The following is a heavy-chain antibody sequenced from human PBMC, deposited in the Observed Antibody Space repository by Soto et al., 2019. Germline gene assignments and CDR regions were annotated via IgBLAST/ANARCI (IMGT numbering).Heavy chain of an antibody. CDR3: ARDPRGPIAVAGPYYFDY. J-gene: IGHJ4*02. V-gene: IGHV3-33*01. Sequence: PGGSLRLSCAASGFTFSSYGMHWVRQAPGKGLEWVAVIWYDGSNKYYADSVKGRFTISRDNSKNTLYLQMNSLRAEDTAVYYCARDPRGPIAVAGPYYFDYWGQGTLVTVSS. CDR1: GFTFSSYG. CDR2: IWYDGSNK. D-gene: IGHD6-19*01.